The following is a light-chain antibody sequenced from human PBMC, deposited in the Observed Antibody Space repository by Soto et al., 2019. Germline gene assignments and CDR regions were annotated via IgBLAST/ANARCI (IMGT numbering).Light chain of an antibody. J-gene: IGLJ1*01. CDR3: SSYTSSSTPYV. V-gene: IGLV2-14*01. Sequence: QLELTQPASVSGSPGQSITISCTGTSSDVGGYNYVSWYQQHPGKAPKLMIYDVSNRPSGVSNRFSGSKSGNTASLTISGLQAEDEADYYCSSYTSSSTPYVFGTGTKLTVL. CDR1: SSDVGGYNY. CDR2: DVS.